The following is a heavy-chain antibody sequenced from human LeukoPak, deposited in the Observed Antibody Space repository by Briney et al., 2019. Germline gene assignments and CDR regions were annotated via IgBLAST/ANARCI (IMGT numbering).Heavy chain of an antibody. Sequence: VASVKVSCKASGYIFTAYHMHWVRQAPGQGLEWMGWINPNSGGTNYAPKFQGRVTMTRDTSFTTAYMELTRLTSDDTAVYYCARQDRVSPTFPNYWFDPWGQGTLVTVSS. V-gene: IGHV1-2*02. CDR2: INPNSGGT. CDR3: ARQDRVSPTFPNYWFDP. D-gene: IGHD2-15*01. CDR1: GYIFTAYH. J-gene: IGHJ5*02.